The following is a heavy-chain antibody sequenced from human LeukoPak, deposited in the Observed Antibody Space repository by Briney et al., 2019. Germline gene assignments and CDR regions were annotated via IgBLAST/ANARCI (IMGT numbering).Heavy chain of an antibody. D-gene: IGHD4-23*01. V-gene: IGHV3-49*03. CDR2: IRRKGNGGTT. CDR3: STSPSPVGY. Sequence: GGSLRLSCTAFGFIFGDYGMSWFRQAPGKGLEWVGFIRRKGNGGTTEYAASVKGRFTISRDESKNIAYLQMNSLKTEDTAVYYCSTSPSPVGYWGQGTLVTVSS. CDR1: GFIFGDYG. J-gene: IGHJ4*02.